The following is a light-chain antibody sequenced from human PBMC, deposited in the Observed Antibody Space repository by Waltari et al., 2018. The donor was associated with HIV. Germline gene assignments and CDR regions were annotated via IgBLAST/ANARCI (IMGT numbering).Light chain of an antibody. CDR1: PSHIGPNS. CDR2: SND. J-gene: IGLJ2*01. V-gene: IGLV1-44*01. Sequence: QSPLTHTPYMSGAPGQRVNISCSGGPSHIGPNSVTWYRPLPGTAPTRLIYSNDQRPSSVPVRFAGSKSATSAFLVISGLQSYDEADYYCATWDDTMSVVFGGGTRLTVL. CDR3: ATWDDTMSVV.